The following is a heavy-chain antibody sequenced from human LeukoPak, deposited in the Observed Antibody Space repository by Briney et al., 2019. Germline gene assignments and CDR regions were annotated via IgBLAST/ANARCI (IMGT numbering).Heavy chain of an antibody. Sequence: SETLSLTCTVSGGSISSYYWSWIRQPAGKGLEWIGRIYTSGSTNYNPSLKSRVTMSVDTSKNQFSLKLSSVTAADTAVYYCTRDAVGYGSSTSCAEYYCYYMDVSGKGATV. CDR3: TRDAVGYGSSTSCAEYYCYYMDV. D-gene: IGHD2-2*01. CDR1: GGSISSYY. CDR2: IYTSGST. J-gene: IGHJ6*03. V-gene: IGHV4-4*07.